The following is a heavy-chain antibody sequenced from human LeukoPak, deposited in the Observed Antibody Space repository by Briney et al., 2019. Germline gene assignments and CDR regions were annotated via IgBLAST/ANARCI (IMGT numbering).Heavy chain of an antibody. CDR3: ARVRGRIAAAGYYYYMDV. CDR2: INHSGST. CDR1: GGSFSGYY. D-gene: IGHD6-13*01. Sequence: SETLSLTCAVYGGSFSGYYWSWIRQPPGKGLEWVGEINHSGSTNYNPSLKSRVTISVDTSKNQFSLKLSSVTAADTAVYYCARVRGRIAAAGYYYYMDVWGKGTTVTVSS. J-gene: IGHJ6*03. V-gene: IGHV4-34*01.